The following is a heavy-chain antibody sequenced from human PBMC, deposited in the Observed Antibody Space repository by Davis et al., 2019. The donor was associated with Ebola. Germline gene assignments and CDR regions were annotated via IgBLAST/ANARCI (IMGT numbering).Heavy chain of an antibody. CDR1: GFTFSNAW. Sequence: GSLRLSCAASGFTFSNAWMNWVRQAPGKGLEWIGEINHSGSTNYNPSLKSRVTISVDTSKNQFSLKLSSVTAADTAVYYRARQGILEWLPSYYYYYGMDVWGQGTTVTVSS. D-gene: IGHD3-3*01. CDR3: ARQGILEWLPSYYYYYGMDV. V-gene: IGHV4-34*01. CDR2: INHSGST. J-gene: IGHJ6*02.